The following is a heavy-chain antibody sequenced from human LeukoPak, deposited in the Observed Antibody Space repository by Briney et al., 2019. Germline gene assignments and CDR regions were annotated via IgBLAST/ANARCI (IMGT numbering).Heavy chain of an antibody. V-gene: IGHV3-30-3*01. J-gene: IGHJ4*02. Sequence: GGSLRLSCAASGFTFSSYAMHWVRQAPGKGLEWVAVISYDGSNNYYADSVKGRFTISRDNSKNTLYLQMNSLRAEDTAVYYCARGGSSWYFDYWGQGTLVTVSS. D-gene: IGHD6-13*01. CDR1: GFTFSSYA. CDR3: ARGGSSWYFDY. CDR2: ISYDGSNN.